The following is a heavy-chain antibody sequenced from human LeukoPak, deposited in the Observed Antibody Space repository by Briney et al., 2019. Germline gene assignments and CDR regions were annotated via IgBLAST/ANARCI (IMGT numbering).Heavy chain of an antibody. CDR3: AHTGYGSGSYLRYYYFGLDV. CDR1: VLSLSTSGVG. Sequence: SGPTLVNPTRTLTLTCALSVLSLSTSGVGVGWIRQPPGKALEWLSLIYWDAGERYNPSLKTRLTITKDDSKNQVVLTMTNMDPVDTATYYCAHTGYGSGSYLRYYYFGLDVWGQGTTVTVSS. CDR2: IYWDAGE. J-gene: IGHJ6*02. D-gene: IGHD3-10*01. V-gene: IGHV2-5*02.